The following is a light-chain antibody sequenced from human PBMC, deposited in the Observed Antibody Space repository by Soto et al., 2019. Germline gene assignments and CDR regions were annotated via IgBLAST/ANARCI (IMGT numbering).Light chain of an antibody. J-gene: IGKJ3*01. CDR2: DAS. CDR3: QQRSNGFT. CDR1: QSVSSY. Sequence: EIVLTQSPATLSLSPGERATLSCRASQSVSSYLAWYQQNPGQAPRLLIYDASNRATGIPARFSGSGSGTDFTLTISSGEPEDFAVYYCQQRSNGFTFGPGTKADIK. V-gene: IGKV3-11*01.